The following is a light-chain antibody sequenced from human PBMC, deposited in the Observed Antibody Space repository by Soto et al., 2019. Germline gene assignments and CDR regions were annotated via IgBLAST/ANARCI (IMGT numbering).Light chain of an antibody. CDR2: EVT. V-gene: IGLV2-8*01. J-gene: IGLJ3*02. CDR1: SSDLGGYNY. CDR3: SSYAASNNFYFV. Sequence: QSVLTQPPSASGSPGQSVTISCTGTSSDLGGYNYVSWYQQYPGRAPKLMIYEVTKRPSGVPDRFSGSKSGNTASLTVSGLQAEDEADYCCSSYAASNNFYFVFGGGTKLTVL.